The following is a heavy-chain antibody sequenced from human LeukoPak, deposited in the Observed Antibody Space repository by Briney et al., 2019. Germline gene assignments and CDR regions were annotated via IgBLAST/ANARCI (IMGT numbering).Heavy chain of an antibody. V-gene: IGHV3-30-3*01. CDR3: ASAGVWQGWSPSFEY. CDR1: GFTFSSYA. D-gene: IGHD6-19*01. J-gene: IGHJ4*02. Sequence: GGSLRLSCAASGFTFSSYAMHWVRQAPGKGLEWVAVISYDGSNKYYADSVKGRFTISRDNSKNTLYLQMNSLRAEDTAVYYCASAGVWQGWSPSFEYWGQGILVTVSS. CDR2: ISYDGSNK.